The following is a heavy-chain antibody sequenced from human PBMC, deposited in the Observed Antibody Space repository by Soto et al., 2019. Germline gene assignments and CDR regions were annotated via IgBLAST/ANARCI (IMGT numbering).Heavy chain of an antibody. V-gene: IGHV4-39*02. CDR2: IYYSGST. D-gene: IGHD3-16*01. CDR3: ARDAFGYYYGMDV. Sequence: SETLSLTCTVSGGSISSSSYYWGWIRHPPGKGLEWIGSIYYSGSTYYNPSLKSRVTISVDTSKNQFSLKLSSVTAADTAVYYCARDAFGYYYGMDVWGQGTTVTVYS. CDR1: GGSISSSSYY. J-gene: IGHJ6*02.